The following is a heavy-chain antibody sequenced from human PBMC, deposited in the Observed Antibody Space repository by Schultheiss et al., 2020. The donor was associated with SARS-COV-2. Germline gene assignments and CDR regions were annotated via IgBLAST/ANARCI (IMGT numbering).Heavy chain of an antibody. V-gene: IGHV4-59*01. CDR3: ARVNYDFWSGFSDYMDV. Sequence: SETLSLTCTVSGGSISSYYWSWIRQPPGKGLEWIGYIYYSGNTNYNPSLKSRVTISVDTSKNQFSLKLSSVTAADTAVYYCARVNYDFWSGFSDYMDVWGKGTTVTVSS. D-gene: IGHD3-3*01. CDR1: GGSISSYY. J-gene: IGHJ6*03. CDR2: IYYSGNT.